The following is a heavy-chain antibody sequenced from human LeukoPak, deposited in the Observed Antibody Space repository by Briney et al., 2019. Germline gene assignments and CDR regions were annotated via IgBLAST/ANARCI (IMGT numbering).Heavy chain of an antibody. CDR2: IYYSGST. V-gene: IGHV4-39*01. CDR3: ARQPYYYGSGSSPPVYYFDY. Sequence: SETLSLTCTVSGGSISSSSYYWGWIRQPPGKGLEWIGSIYYSGSTYYNPSLKSRVTISVDTSKNQFSLKLSSVTAADTAVYYCARQPYYYGSGSSPPVYYFDYWGQGTLVTVSS. CDR1: GGSISSSSYY. J-gene: IGHJ4*02. D-gene: IGHD3-10*01.